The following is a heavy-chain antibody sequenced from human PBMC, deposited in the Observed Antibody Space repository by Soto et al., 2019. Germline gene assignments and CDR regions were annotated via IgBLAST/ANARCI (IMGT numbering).Heavy chain of an antibody. D-gene: IGHD1-7*01. J-gene: IGHJ6*03. V-gene: IGHV1-69*02. CDR2: IIPILGIA. CDR1: GGTFSSYT. CDR3: ASRSANSPGYYYYYMDV. Sequence: PSVKVPCKASGGTFSSYTISWVRQAPGQGLEWMGRIIPILGIANYAQKFQGRVTITADKSTSTAYMELSSLRSEDTAVYYCASRSANSPGYYYYYMDVWGKGTTVTVSS.